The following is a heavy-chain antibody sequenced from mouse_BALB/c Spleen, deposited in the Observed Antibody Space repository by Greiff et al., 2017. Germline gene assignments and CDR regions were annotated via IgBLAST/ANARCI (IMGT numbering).Heavy chain of an antibody. CDR1: GDSITSGY. CDR2: ISYSGST. V-gene: IGHV3-8*02. J-gene: IGHJ2*01. CDR3: ARYYYGSPYYFDY. D-gene: IGHD1-1*01. Sequence: EVQLVESGPSLVKPSQTLSLTCSVTGDSITSGYWNWIRKFPGNKLEYMGYISYSGSTYYNPSLKSRISITRDTSKNQYYLQLNSVTTEDTATYYCARYYYGSPYYFDYWGQGTTLTVSS.